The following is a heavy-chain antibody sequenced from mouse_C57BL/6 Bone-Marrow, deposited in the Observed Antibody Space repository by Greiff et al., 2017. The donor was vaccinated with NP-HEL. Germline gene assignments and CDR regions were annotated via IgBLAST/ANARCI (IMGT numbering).Heavy chain of an antibody. V-gene: IGHV5-17*01. Sequence: EVQLQESGGGLVKPGGSLKLSCAASGFTFSDYGMHWVRQAPEKGLEWVAYISSGRSTIYYADTVKGRFTISRDNAKNTLFLQMTSLRSEDTAMYYCARYHGSSSQGFDYWGQGTTLTVSS. D-gene: IGHD1-1*01. J-gene: IGHJ2*01. CDR2: ISSGRSTI. CDR3: ARYHGSSSQGFDY. CDR1: GFTFSDYG.